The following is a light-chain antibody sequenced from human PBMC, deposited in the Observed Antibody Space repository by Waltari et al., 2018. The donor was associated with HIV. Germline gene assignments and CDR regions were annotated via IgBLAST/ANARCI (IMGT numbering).Light chain of an antibody. CDR2: RNN. V-gene: IGLV1-47*01. CDR3: AAWDDSLSGLV. J-gene: IGLJ2*01. CDR1: NSHIGSNF. Sequence: QSVLTHAPSASGTPGQRVTISSSGTNSHIGSNFVYSYQQVPGGAPKLLIYRNNQRPSGVPDRFSGSKSGTSASLAISGLRSEDEADYYCAAWDDSLSGLVFGGRTKLTVL.